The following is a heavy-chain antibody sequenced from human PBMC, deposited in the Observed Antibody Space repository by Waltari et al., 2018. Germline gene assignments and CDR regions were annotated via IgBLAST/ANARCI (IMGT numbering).Heavy chain of an antibody. D-gene: IGHD6-13*01. CDR3: TTTSFVEQQLVLGWDY. CDR2: IKSKTDGGTT. V-gene: IGHV3-15*01. J-gene: IGHJ4*02. CDR1: GFTFRNAS. Sequence: EVQLVESGGGLVKPGGSLRLSCAASGFTFRNASMSWVRQAPGKGLEWVGSIKSKTDGGTTDYAAPVKGRFTISRDDSKNTLYLQMNSLKTEDTAVYYCTTTSFVEQQLVLGWDYWGQGTLVTVSS.